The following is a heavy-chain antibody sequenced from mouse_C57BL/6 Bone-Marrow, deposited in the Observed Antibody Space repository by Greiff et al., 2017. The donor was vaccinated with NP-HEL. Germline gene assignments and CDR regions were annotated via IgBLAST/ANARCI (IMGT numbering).Heavy chain of an antibody. CDR2: INPNNGGT. D-gene: IGHD2-3*01. Sequence: EVQLQQSGPELVKPGASVKISCKASGYTFTDYYMNWVKQSPGQSLEWIGDINPNNGGTSYNQKFKGKATLTVDKSSSTAYMELRSLTSEDSAVYYCARDGYYSSWYFDVWGTGTTVTVSS. J-gene: IGHJ1*03. CDR1: GYTFTDYY. V-gene: IGHV1-26*01. CDR3: ARDGYYSSWYFDV.